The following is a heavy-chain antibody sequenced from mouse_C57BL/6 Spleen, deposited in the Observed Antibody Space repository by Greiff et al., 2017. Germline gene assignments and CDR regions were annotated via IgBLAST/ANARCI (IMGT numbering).Heavy chain of an antibody. Sequence: VQLQQSGAELARPGASVKLSCKASGYTFTSYGISWVKQRTGQGLEWIGAIYPRSGNTYYNEKFKGKATLTADKSSSTAYMELRSLTSEDSAVYFCARDLSMGAYWGQGTLVTVSA. CDR2: IYPRSGNT. D-gene: IGHD1-1*01. CDR3: ARDLSMGAY. J-gene: IGHJ3*01. CDR1: GYTFTSYG. V-gene: IGHV1-81*01.